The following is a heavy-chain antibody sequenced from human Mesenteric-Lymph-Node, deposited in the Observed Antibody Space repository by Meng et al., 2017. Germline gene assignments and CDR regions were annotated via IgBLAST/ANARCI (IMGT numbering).Heavy chain of an antibody. CDR1: AFTFSSFW. J-gene: IGHJ3*02. D-gene: IGHD2/OR15-2a*01. Sequence: GESLKISCAASAFTFSSFWMSWVRQAPGKGLEWVSYISSSGSTIYYADSVKGRVTISRDNSKNTLYLQMSSLRAEDTAVYFCANIGRGNYYDSTIEPFDIWGQGTMVTVSS. V-gene: IGHV3-48*01. CDR3: ANIGRGNYYDSTIEPFDI. CDR2: ISSSGSTI.